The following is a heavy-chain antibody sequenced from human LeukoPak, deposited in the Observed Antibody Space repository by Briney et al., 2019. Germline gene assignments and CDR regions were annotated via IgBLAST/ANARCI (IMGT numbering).Heavy chain of an antibody. J-gene: IGHJ3*02. D-gene: IGHD6-13*01. CDR3: ARDALESLERYSSRNEPRACAFDI. CDR2: FYHSGST. CDR1: GYSISSGYY. Sequence: SETLSLTCTVSGYSISSGYYWGWIRQPPGKGLEWIGSFYHSGSTYYNPSLKSRVTISVDTSKNQFSLKLSSVTAADTAVYYCARDALESLERYSSRNEPRACAFDIWGQGTMVTVSS. V-gene: IGHV4-38-2*02.